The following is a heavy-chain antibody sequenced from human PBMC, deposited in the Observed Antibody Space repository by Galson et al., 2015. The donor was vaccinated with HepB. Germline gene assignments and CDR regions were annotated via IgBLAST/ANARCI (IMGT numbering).Heavy chain of an antibody. CDR1: GFTFSNAW. CDR2: IKSKTDGGTT. V-gene: IGHV3-15*01. J-gene: IGHJ6*02. CDR3: TTGPNYYDSSGLPSWYYYGMDV. D-gene: IGHD3-22*01. Sequence: SLRLSCAASGFTFSNAWMSWVRQAPGKGLEWVGRIKSKTDGGTTDYAAPVKGRFTISRDDSKNTLYLQMNSLKTEDTAVYYCTTGPNYYDSSGLPSWYYYGMDVWGQGTTVTVSS.